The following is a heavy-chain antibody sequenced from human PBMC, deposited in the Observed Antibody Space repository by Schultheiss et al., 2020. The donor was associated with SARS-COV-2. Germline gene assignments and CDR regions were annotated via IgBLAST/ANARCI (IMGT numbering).Heavy chain of an antibody. Sequence: ASVKVSCKASGYTFTSYGISWVRQAPGQGLEWMGWISAYNGNTNYAQKFQGRVTMTRDTSISTAYMELSRLRSDDTAVYYCARSQIVATGSDYWGQGTLVTVSS. CDR3: ARSQIVATGSDY. CDR1: GYTFTSYG. CDR2: ISAYNGNT. D-gene: IGHD5-12*01. J-gene: IGHJ4*02. V-gene: IGHV1-18*01.